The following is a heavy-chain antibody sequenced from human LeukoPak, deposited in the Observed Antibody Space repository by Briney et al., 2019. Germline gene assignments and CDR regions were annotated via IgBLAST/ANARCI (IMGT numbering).Heavy chain of an antibody. CDR3: ARAPLHLAMYHYFDY. Sequence: GGSLRLSCAASGFTFSTYSMNWVRQAPGKGLEWVSYISTSSSYIHYADSVNGRFTITRDNAKKSLFLQMNSLRAEDTAVYYCARAPLHLAMYHYFDYWGQGTLVTVSS. CDR1: GFTFSTYS. J-gene: IGHJ4*02. V-gene: IGHV3-21*01. D-gene: IGHD2-2*01. CDR2: ISTSSSYI.